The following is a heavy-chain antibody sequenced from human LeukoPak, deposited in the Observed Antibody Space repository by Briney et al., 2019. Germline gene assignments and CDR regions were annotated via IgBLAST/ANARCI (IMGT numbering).Heavy chain of an antibody. D-gene: IGHD6-13*01. CDR1: GGSISSYY. Sequence: SQTLSLTCTVSGGSISSYYWSWIRQRPGKGLEWIGYIYYSGSTNYNPSLKSRVTISVDTSKNQFSLKLSSVTAADTAVYYCARDRIAAAGDDFDYWGQGTLVTVSS. CDR2: IYYSGST. V-gene: IGHV4-59*12. J-gene: IGHJ4*02. CDR3: ARDRIAAAGDDFDY.